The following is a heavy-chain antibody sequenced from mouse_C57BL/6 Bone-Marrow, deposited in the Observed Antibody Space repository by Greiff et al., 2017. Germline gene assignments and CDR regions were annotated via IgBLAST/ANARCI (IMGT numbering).Heavy chain of an antibody. CDR2: IHASDSDT. CDR3: AIGWDGYYVVPFAY. J-gene: IGHJ3*01. D-gene: IGHD2-3*01. CDR1: GYTFTSYW. Sequence: QVQLQQPGAELVKPGASVKVSCKASGYTFTSYWMHWVKQRPGQGLEWIGRIHASDSDTNYNQKFKGKATLTVDKSSSTAYMRLSSRTSEDSAVYYGAIGWDGYYVVPFAYWGQGTLVTVSA. V-gene: IGHV1-74*01.